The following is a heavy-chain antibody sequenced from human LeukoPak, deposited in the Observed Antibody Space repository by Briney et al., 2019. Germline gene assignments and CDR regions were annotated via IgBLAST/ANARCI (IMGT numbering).Heavy chain of an antibody. CDR1: GGTFISYA. CDR2: IIPIFGTA. D-gene: IGHD2-21*02. CDR3: ARAYCGGDCYIEADDAFDV. V-gene: IGHV1-69*13. Sequence: SVKVSCKASGGTFISYAISWVRQAPGQGLEWMGGIIPIFGTANYAQKFQGRVTITADESTSTAYMELSSLRSEDTAVYYCARAYCGGDCYIEADDAFDVWGQGTMVTVSS. J-gene: IGHJ3*01.